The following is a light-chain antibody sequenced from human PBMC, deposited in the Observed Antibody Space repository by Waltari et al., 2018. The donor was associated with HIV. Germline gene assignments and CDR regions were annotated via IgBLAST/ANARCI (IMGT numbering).Light chain of an antibody. CDR2: AAS. Sequence: DIQMTQSPSSMSASIGGSVTITCRSSQLIVNYLNWYQQKPGQAPKLLIFAASSLHSGVPSRFIGSGSGANFTHTISGLQPEDFATYYCQQSYRTPLTFGQGTRLDIK. CDR3: QQSYRTPLT. V-gene: IGKV1-39*01. J-gene: IGKJ5*01. CDR1: QLIVNY.